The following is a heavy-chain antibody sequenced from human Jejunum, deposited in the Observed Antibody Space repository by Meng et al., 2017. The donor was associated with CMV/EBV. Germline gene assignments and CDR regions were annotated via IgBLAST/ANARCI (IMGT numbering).Heavy chain of an antibody. Sequence: GYRFSIYGIAWARQMAGKGLEWMGIIYPGESDTKYSPSFQDHFTMSVDKSISTAYLQWVSLKASDSATYYCARHSGAGATPEYWGPGTLVTVSS. CDR1: GYRFSIYG. J-gene: IGHJ4*02. CDR3: ARHSGAGATPEY. CDR2: IYPGESDT. V-gene: IGHV5-51*01. D-gene: IGHD4-23*01.